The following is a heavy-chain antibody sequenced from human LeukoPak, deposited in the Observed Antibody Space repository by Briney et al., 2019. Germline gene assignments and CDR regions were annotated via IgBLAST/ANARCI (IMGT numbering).Heavy chain of an antibody. V-gene: IGHV1-69*05. CDR1: GGTFSSYA. CDR2: IIPIFGTA. Sequence: SVKVSCEASGGTFSSYAISWVRQAPGQGLEWMGGIIPIFGTANYAQKFQGRVTITTDESMSTAYMELSSLRSEDTAVYYCASGNRRMGSSDGFDPWGQGTLVTVSS. D-gene: IGHD6-13*01. J-gene: IGHJ5*02. CDR3: ASGNRRMGSSDGFDP.